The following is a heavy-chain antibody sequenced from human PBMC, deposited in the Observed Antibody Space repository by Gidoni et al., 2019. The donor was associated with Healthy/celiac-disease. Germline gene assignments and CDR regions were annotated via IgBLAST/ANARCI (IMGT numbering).Heavy chain of an antibody. V-gene: IGHV5-51*01. CDR2: IYPGDSDT. J-gene: IGHJ4*02. CDR3: ARGTHPYYYDSSGYYFGLDYFDY. Sequence: EVQLVQSGAEVKKTGESLKISCKGSGESGTSYWSGRVGQMPGKGLEWLGIIYPGDSDTRYSPSFQGQVTISADKSISTAYLQWSSLKASDTAMYYCARGTHPYYYDSSGYYFGLDYFDYWGQGTLVTVSS. D-gene: IGHD3-22*01. CDR1: GESGTSYW.